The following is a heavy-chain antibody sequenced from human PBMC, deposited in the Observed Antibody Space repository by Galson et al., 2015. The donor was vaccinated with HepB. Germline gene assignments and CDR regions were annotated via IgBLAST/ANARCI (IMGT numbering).Heavy chain of an antibody. CDR2: INPSGGST. J-gene: IGHJ6*02. CDR1: GYTFTSYY. Sequence: SVKVSCKASGYTFTSYYMHWVRQAPGQGLEWMGIINPSGGSTSYAQKFQGRVTMTRDTSTSTVYMELSSLRSEDTAVYYCARSPGFWSGYYYGMDVWGQGTTVTVSS. CDR3: ARSPGFWSGYYYGMDV. V-gene: IGHV1-46*01. D-gene: IGHD3-3*01.